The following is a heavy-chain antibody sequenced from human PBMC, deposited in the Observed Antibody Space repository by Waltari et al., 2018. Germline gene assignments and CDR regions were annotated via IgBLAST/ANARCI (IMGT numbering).Heavy chain of an antibody. V-gene: IGHV1-8*01. D-gene: IGHD2-2*01. J-gene: IGHJ6*02. CDR2: MNPNSGNT. Sequence: QVQLVQSGAEVKKPGASVKVSCKASGYTFTSYDINWVRQATGQGLEWMGWMNPNSGNTGYAQKFQGRVTMTRNTSISTAYMELSSLRSEDTAVYYCARGPPRYCSSTSCYLGSYYGMDVWGQGP. CDR3: ARGPPRYCSSTSCYLGSYYGMDV. CDR1: GYTFTSYD.